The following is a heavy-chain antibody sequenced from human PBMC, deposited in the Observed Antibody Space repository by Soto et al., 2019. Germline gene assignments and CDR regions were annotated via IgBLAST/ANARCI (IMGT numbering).Heavy chain of an antibody. V-gene: IGHV4-59*01. D-gene: IGHD2-21*02. CDR2: MYNTGST. CDR3: ARDLWGYCGTDCYPLDV. CDR1: GGSISSYY. J-gene: IGHJ6*02. Sequence: QVRLQESGPGLVKPSETLSLTCTVSGGSISSYYWSWIRQPPGKGLEWNGYMYNTGSTVYNPSLKSRVTISVDTSKTQFYLKVNSVTAADTAVYYCARDLWGYCGTDCYPLDVWGQGTTVTVSS.